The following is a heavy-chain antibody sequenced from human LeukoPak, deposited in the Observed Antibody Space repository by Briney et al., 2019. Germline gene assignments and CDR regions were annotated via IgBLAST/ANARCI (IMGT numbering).Heavy chain of an antibody. CDR2: IYTSGST. J-gene: IGHJ6*03. CDR3: AREGDYYMDV. Sequence: PSQTLSLTCTVSGGSISSGSYYWSWIRQPAGKGLEWIGRIYTSGSTNYNPSLKSRVTISVDTSKNQFSLKLSSVTAADTAVYYCAREGDYYMDVWGKGTTVTVSS. CDR1: GGSISSGSYY. V-gene: IGHV4-61*02.